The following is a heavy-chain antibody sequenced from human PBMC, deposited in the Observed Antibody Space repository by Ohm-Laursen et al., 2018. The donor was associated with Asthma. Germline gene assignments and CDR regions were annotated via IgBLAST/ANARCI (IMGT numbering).Heavy chain of an antibody. D-gene: IGHD3-22*01. J-gene: IGHJ6*02. CDR1: GGTFSSYA. V-gene: IGHV1-69*13. CDR3: ARDKGDSSGYPHRYYYYYGMDV. Sequence: SVKVSCKASGGTFSSYAISWVRQAPGQGLEWMGGIIPILGTANYAQKFQGRVTITADESTSTAYMELSSLRSEDTAVYYCARDKGDSSGYPHRYYYYYGMDVWGQGTTVTVSS. CDR2: IIPILGTA.